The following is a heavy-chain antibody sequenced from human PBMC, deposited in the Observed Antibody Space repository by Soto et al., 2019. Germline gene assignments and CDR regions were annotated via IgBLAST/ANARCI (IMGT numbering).Heavy chain of an antibody. Sequence: QVQLQESGPGLVKPSQTLSLTCTVSGGSISSGGYYWSWMRQHPGKGLEWIGYIYYSGSTYYNPSLKSRVTISVDTSKNQFSLKLSSVTAADTAVYYCARGTIFGVVITPLDYWGHGTLVTVSS. V-gene: IGHV4-31*03. CDR2: IYYSGST. D-gene: IGHD3-3*01. J-gene: IGHJ4*01. CDR1: GGSISSGGYY. CDR3: ARGTIFGVVITPLDY.